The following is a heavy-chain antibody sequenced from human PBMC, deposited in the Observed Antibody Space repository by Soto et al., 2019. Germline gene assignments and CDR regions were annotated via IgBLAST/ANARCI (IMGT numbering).Heavy chain of an antibody. V-gene: IGHV3-30*18. CDR1: GFTFSSYG. CDR3: AKDRSMVRGVDFDY. D-gene: IGHD3-10*01. CDR2: ISYDGSNK. Sequence: QVQLMESGGGVVQPGRSLRLSCAASGFTFSSYGMHWVRQAPGKGLEWVAVISYDGSNKYYADSVKGRFTISRDNSKNTLYLQMTSLIAEDTAVYYCAKDRSMVRGVDFDYWGQGTLVTVSS. J-gene: IGHJ4*02.